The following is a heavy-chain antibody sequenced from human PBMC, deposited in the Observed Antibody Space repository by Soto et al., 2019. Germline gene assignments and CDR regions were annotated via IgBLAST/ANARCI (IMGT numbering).Heavy chain of an antibody. CDR2: ISYDGSNK. Sequence: GGSLRLSCAASGFTFSDSYMSWVRQAPGKGLEWVAVISYDGSNKYYADSVKGRFTVSRDNSKNTLYLQMNSLRAEDTAVYYCARSRIQLWSDFDYWGQGTLVTVSS. D-gene: IGHD5-18*01. CDR1: GFTFSDSY. J-gene: IGHJ4*02. V-gene: IGHV3-30-3*01. CDR3: ARSRIQLWSDFDY.